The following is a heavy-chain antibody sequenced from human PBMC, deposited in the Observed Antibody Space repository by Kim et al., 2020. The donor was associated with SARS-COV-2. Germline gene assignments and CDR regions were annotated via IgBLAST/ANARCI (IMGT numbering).Heavy chain of an antibody. V-gene: IGHV4-39*01. CDR2: IYYSGST. D-gene: IGHD3-22*01. CDR3: ARVTRITMIVS. CDR1: GGSISSSSYY. J-gene: IGHJ4*02. Sequence: SETLSLTCTVSGGSISSSSYYWGWIRQPPGKGLEWIGSIYYSGSTYYNPSLKSRVTISVDTSKNQFSLKLSSVTAADTAVYYCARVTRITMIVSWGQGTLVTVPS.